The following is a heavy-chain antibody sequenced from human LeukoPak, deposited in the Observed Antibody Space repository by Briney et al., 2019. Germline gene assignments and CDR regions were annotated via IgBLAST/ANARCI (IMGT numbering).Heavy chain of an antibody. D-gene: IGHD3-10*01. CDR3: ARDLRVHSISYYYGSGPPVY. V-gene: IGHV1-18*04. Sequence: ASVKVSCKASGYTFTSYGISWVRQAPAQGREWMGWISAYNGNTNYAQKPQGRVTMTTDTSTGTAYMELRSMRSEDTAVYYCARDLRVHSISYYYGSGPPVYWGQGTLVTVSS. CDR2: ISAYNGNT. J-gene: IGHJ4*02. CDR1: GYTFTSYG.